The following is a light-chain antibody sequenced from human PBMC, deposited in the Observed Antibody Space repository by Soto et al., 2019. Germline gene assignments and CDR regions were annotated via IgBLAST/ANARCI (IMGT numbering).Light chain of an antibody. V-gene: IGKV3-15*01. Sequence: EIVMTQSPATLSVSPGERATLSCRASQSISNNLAWYQQKPGQAPRLLMYGASTRVTGIPARFSVSGSGTEFTLTISSLQSEEFAVYYCEQYNNWPRKFGQGTKVDIK. J-gene: IGKJ1*01. CDR3: EQYNNWPRK. CDR1: QSISNN. CDR2: GAS.